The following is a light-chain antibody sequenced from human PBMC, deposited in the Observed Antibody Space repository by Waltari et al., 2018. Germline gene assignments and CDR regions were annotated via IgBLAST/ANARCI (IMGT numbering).Light chain of an antibody. CDR1: STDIGANDS. J-gene: IGLJ2*01. V-gene: IGLV2-14*03. CDR3: SSYTLTNPVV. Sequence: QSVVTQPASVSGSPGQSISISCTGTSTDIGANDSVSWYQQHPGRAPQLVIYDVSVRPSGVSIRFSGSKSGNTASLTISGLQAEDEALYYCSSYTLTNPVVFGGGTKLTVL. CDR2: DVS.